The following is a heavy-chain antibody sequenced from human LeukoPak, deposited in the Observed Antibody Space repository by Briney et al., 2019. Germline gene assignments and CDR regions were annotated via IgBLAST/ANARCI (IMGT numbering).Heavy chain of an antibody. CDR1: GGSFSGYD. CDR2: INDSGST. J-gene: IGHJ4*02. CDR3: ARGAGWLQSRVDHGLGY. Sequence: PSETLSLTCAVYGGSFSGYDWSWIRQPPGKGLEWIGEINDSGSTNYNPSLKSRVTISVDTSKNQFSLKLSSVTAADTAVYYCARGAGWLQSRVDHGLGYWGQGTLVTVSS. D-gene: IGHD5-24*01. V-gene: IGHV4-34*01.